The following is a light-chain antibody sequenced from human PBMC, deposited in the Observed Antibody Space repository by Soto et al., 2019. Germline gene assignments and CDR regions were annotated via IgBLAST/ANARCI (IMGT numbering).Light chain of an antibody. J-gene: IGKJ4*01. CDR3: QHAYSNTLS. CDR2: ASS. Sequence: DIQLTQSPSSLSASVGERVTINCRASQSIYTYLNWFQLKPGQGPKLMIFASSSLQSVVPSRFSGRGSGADFSLTISSLQPEDFATYSCQHAYSNTLSFGSGTRV. V-gene: IGKV1-39*01. CDR1: QSIYTY.